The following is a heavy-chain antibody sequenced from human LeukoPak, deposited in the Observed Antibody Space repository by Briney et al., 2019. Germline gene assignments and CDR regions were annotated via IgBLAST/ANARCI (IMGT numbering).Heavy chain of an antibody. CDR3: AKDLAFKVDCSGGSCAFDY. D-gene: IGHD2-15*01. V-gene: IGHV3-74*01. J-gene: IGHJ4*02. CDR1: GFTFSSYW. Sequence: GGSLRLSCAASGFTFSSYWMHWVRQAPGKGLEWVARINSDGTDISYGDSVKGRFTISRDNSKNTLYLQMNSLRAEDTAVYYCAKDLAFKVDCSGGSCAFDYWGQGTLVTVSS. CDR2: INSDGTDI.